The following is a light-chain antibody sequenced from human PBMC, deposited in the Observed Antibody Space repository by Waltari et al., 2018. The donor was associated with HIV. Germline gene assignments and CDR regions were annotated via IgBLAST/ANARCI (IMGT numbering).Light chain of an antibody. CDR1: QSLIGTS. J-gene: IGKJ4*01. CDR2: DAS. CDR3: QQYVMSPLT. Sequence: IVLTQSPGTFYASPGERAPPSCRASQSLIGTSLAWYQQRPGQAPRLLLSDASTRASDIPDRFSGSGSATDFTLTISGLEPEDFATYYCQQYVMSPLTFGGGTRVQV. V-gene: IGKV3-20*01.